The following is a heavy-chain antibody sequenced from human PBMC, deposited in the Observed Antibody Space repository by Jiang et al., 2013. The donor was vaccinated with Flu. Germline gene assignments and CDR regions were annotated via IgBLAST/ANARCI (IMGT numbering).Heavy chain of an antibody. D-gene: IGHD6-6*01. Sequence: GLVKPSETLSLTCTVSGGSVSSGSYYWSWIRQPPGKGLEWIGYIYYSGSTNYNPSLRSRVTISVDTSKNQFSLKLTSVTAADTAVYFCAGHRPYIAPDYWGHGILVTVSS. CDR1: GGSVSSGSYY. V-gene: IGHV4-61*01. CDR3: AGHRPYIAPDY. CDR2: IYYSGST. J-gene: IGHJ4*01.